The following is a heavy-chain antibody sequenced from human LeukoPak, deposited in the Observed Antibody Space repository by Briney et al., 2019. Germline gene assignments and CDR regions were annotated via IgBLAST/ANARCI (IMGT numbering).Heavy chain of an antibody. CDR3: AKRGVVIRVILVGFHKEAYYFDS. CDR1: GITLSNYG. V-gene: IGHV3-23*01. CDR2: ISDSGGST. Sequence: GGSLRLSCAVSGITLSNYGMSWVRQAPGQGLQWVAGISDSGGSTNYADSVKGRFTISRDNPKNTLYLQMNSLGAEDTAVYFCAKRGVVIRVILVGFHKEAYYFDSWGQGALVTVSS. J-gene: IGHJ4*02. D-gene: IGHD3-22*01.